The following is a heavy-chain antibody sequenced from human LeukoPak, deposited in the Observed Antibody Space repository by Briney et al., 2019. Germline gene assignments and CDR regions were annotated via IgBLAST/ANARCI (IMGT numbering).Heavy chain of an antibody. J-gene: IGHJ2*01. CDR2: ISSTGNYI. V-gene: IGHV3-21*01. D-gene: IGHD4-17*01. Sequence: GVSLRLSCAAPGFTFSSYSINWVRQAPGKGLEWVSSISSTGNYIYYADSVKGRFTVSRDNAKNSLYLQMNSLRAEDTALYYCARAPTVTTNIIYWYFDLWGRGTLVTVSS. CDR3: ARAPTVTTNIIYWYFDL. CDR1: GFTFSSYS.